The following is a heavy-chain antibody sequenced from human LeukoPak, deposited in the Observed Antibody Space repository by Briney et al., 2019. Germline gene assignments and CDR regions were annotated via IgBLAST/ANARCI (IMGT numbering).Heavy chain of an antibody. CDR3: ARDVSSGSLSLGY. J-gene: IGHJ4*02. V-gene: IGHV3-48*04. Sequence: GGSLRLSCAASGFTFSSYSMNWVRQAPGKGLEWVSYISSSSSTIYYADSVRGRITISRDNAKNSLYLQMNSLRAEDTAVYYCARDVSSGSLSLGYWGQGTLVTVSS. CDR1: GFTFSSYS. CDR2: ISSSSSTI. D-gene: IGHD6-19*01.